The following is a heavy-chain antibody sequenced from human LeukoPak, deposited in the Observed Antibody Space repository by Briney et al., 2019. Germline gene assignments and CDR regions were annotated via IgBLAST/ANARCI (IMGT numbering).Heavy chain of an antibody. D-gene: IGHD3-16*01. CDR2: IKSKSDGGTT. Sequence: GGSLRLSCVASGFTVTNAWMSWVRQAPGKGPERFGRIKSKSDGGTTDYDAPVKGRFIISREDSKNTLYLQMNSLRSEDTAVYYCTTQGFVGGSRTFFDYWGQGTLVTVSS. CDR1: GFTVTNAW. J-gene: IGHJ4*02. CDR3: TTQGFVGGSRTFFDY. V-gene: IGHV3-15*01.